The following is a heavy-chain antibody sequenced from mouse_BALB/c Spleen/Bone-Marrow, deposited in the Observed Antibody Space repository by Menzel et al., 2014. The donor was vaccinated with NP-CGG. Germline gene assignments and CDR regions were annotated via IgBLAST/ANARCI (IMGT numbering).Heavy chain of an antibody. CDR3: ARGNGGAWFAY. V-gene: IGHV1S56*01. J-gene: IGHJ3*01. CDR1: GYTFXSYY. Sequence: QVQLQQSGPELVKPGASVRISCKASGYTFXSYYIHWVKQRPGQGLEWIGWIYPGNVNTKYNEKFKGKATLTADKSSSTAYMQLSSLTSEDSAVYFCARGNGGAWFAYWGQGTLVTVSA. CDR2: IYPGNVNT.